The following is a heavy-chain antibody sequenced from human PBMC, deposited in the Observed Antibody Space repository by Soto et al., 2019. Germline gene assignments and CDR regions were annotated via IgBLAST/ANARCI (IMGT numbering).Heavy chain of an antibody. CDR1: GFTFSSYA. CDR3: ANKAYIVVVPAASNYGMDV. Sequence: GGSLRLSCAASGFTFSSYAMSWVRQAPGKGLEWVSAISGSGGSTYYADSVKGRFTISRDNSKNTLYLQMNSLRAEDTAVYYRANKAYIVVVPAASNYGMDVWGQGTTVTVSS. CDR2: ISGSGGST. V-gene: IGHV3-23*01. J-gene: IGHJ6*02. D-gene: IGHD2-2*01.